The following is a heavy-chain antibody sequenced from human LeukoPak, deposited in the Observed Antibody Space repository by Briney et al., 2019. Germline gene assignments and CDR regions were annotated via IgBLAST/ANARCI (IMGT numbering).Heavy chain of an antibody. CDR2: IYYSGST. V-gene: IGHV4-39*07. Sequence: SETLSLTCTVSGGSISSSSYYWGWIRQPPGKGLEWIGSIYYSGSTYYNPSLKSRVTISVDTSKNQFSLKLSSVTAADTAVYYCARESQGYSGYDFVYYYYYMDVWGKGTTVTVSS. CDR1: GGSISSSSYY. CDR3: ARESQGYSGYDFVYYYYYMDV. D-gene: IGHD5-12*01. J-gene: IGHJ6*03.